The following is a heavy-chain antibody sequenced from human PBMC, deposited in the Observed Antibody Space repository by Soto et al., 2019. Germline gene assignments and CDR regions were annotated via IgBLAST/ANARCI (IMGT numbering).Heavy chain of an antibody. J-gene: IGHJ4*02. Sequence: PGGSLRLSCAASGFTFSSYAMSWVRQAPGKGLEWVSAISGSGGSTYYADSVKGRFTISRDNSKNTLYLQMNSLRAEDTAVYYCAKDTTMVRGVIRPPYYFDYWGQGTLVTVSS. CDR1: GFTFSSYA. V-gene: IGHV3-23*01. CDR2: ISGSGGST. CDR3: AKDTTMVRGVIRPPYYFDY. D-gene: IGHD3-10*01.